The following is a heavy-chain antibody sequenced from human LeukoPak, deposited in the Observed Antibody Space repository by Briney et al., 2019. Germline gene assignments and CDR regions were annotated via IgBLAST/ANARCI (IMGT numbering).Heavy chain of an antibody. CDR3: ARQFRDSSGYYSYYFDY. Sequence: RGESLKISCKGSGYSFTNYWIGWVRQMPGKGLEWMGIIYPGDSDTRYSPSFQGQVTISADKSISTAYLQWSSLKASDTAMYYCARQFRDSSGYYSYYFDYWGQGTLVTVSS. J-gene: IGHJ4*02. CDR2: IYPGDSDT. V-gene: IGHV5-51*01. CDR1: GYSFTNYW. D-gene: IGHD3-22*01.